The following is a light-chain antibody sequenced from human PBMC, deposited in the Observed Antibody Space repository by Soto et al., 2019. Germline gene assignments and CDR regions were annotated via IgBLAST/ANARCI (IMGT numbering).Light chain of an antibody. V-gene: IGKV3-20*01. Sequence: EIVLTQSPGTLSLSPGERATLSCRASQSVTSNYLAWYQQKPGRAPRLLIYDASNRATGTPDRFLGRGSGTDFTLIISRLEPEDFAVYYCQQYADSPITFGQGTRLEIK. CDR1: QSVTSNY. J-gene: IGKJ5*01. CDR3: QQYADSPIT. CDR2: DAS.